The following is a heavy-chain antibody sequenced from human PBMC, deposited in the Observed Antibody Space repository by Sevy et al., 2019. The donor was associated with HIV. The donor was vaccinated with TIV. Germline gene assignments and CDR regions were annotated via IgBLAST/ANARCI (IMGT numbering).Heavy chain of an antibody. CDR3: ALTNSAYYYDSGAFHL. CDR2: ISYNSNFI. D-gene: IGHD3-22*01. CDR1: GFSFSHYS. J-gene: IGHJ3*01. Sequence: GGSLRLSCTVTGFTFSGFSFSHYSMNWVRQAPGRGLEWVSSISYNSNFILYADPVKGRFTISRDDAKNSLFLLMDRLRADDTAMYYCALTNSAYYYDSGAFHLWGRGTMVTVSS. V-gene: IGHV3-21*06.